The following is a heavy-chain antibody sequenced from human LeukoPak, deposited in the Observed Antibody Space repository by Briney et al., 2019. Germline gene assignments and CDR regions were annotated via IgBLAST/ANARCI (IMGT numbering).Heavy chain of an antibody. CDR2: ISSSSGTI. J-gene: IGHJ4*02. D-gene: IGHD5-12*01. Sequence: TGGSLRLSCAASGFTFSSYSMNWVRQAPGKGLEWVSHISSSSGTIYYADSVKGRFTISRDNAKNSLYLQMNSLRDEDTAVYYCARDNSRGCSGEFDHWGQGTLVTVSS. V-gene: IGHV3-48*02. CDR1: GFTFSSYS. CDR3: ARDNSRGCSGEFDH.